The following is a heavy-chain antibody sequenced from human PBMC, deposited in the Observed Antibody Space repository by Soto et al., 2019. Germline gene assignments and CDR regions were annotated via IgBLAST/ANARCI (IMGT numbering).Heavy chain of an antibody. J-gene: IGHJ3*02. CDR1: GFTFSSYG. D-gene: IGHD2-2*01. Sequence: QVQLVASGGGVVQPGRSLRLSCAASGFTFSSYGMHWVRQAPGKGLEWVAVISYDGSNKYYADSVKGRFTISRDNSKNTLYLQMNSLRAEDTAVYYYSYRDAFDIWGQGTMVTVSS. V-gene: IGHV3-30*03. CDR2: ISYDGSNK. CDR3: SYRDAFDI.